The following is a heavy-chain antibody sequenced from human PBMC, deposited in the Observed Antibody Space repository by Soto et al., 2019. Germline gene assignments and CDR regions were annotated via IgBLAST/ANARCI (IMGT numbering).Heavy chain of an antibody. CDR2: ISGSGGST. Sequence: EVQLLESGGGLVQPGGFLRLSCAASGFTFSSYAMSWVRQAPGKGLEWVSAISGSGGSTYYADSVKGRFTISRDNSKNTLYLQMNSLRAEDTAVYYCAKASSWYDAFDIWGQGTMVTVSS. CDR1: GFTFSSYA. D-gene: IGHD6-13*01. J-gene: IGHJ3*02. V-gene: IGHV3-23*01. CDR3: AKASSWYDAFDI.